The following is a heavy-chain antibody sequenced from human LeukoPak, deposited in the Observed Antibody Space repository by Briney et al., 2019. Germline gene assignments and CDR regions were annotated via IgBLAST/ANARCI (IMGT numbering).Heavy chain of an antibody. D-gene: IGHD3-22*01. Sequence: GGSLRLSCAASGFTFSSYAMSWVSQAPGKGLEWVSAISGSGGSTYYADSVKGRFTISRDNSKNTLYLQMNSLRAEDTAVYYCAKEGQAYYYDSSGYPDYWGQGTLVTVSS. V-gene: IGHV3-23*01. CDR2: ISGSGGST. CDR1: GFTFSSYA. J-gene: IGHJ4*02. CDR3: AKEGQAYYYDSSGYPDY.